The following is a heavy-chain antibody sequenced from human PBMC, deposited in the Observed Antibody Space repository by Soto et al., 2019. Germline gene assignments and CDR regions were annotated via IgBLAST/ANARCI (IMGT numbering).Heavy chain of an antibody. CDR1: GGSISSSSYY. Sequence: SETLSLTCTVSGGSISSSSYYWAWIRQPPGKGLEWIGSIYYSGSTYYNPSLKSRVTISVDTSRNQFSLMLSSVTAADTAVYYCARRGGSYLGYYYYYYMDVWGKGTTVTVSS. V-gene: IGHV4-39*01. J-gene: IGHJ6*03. CDR2: IYYSGST. D-gene: IGHD1-26*01. CDR3: ARRGGSYLGYYYYYYMDV.